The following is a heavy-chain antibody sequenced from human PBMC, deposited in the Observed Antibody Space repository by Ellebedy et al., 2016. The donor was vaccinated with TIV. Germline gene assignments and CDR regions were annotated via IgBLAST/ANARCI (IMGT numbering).Heavy chain of an antibody. CDR3: ARGGPAAILVYNWFDP. CDR2: IYYSGST. Sequence: SETLSLTXTVSGGSISSYYWSWIRQPPGKGLEWIGYIYYSGSTNYNPSLKSRVTISVDTSKNQFSLKLSSVTAADTAVYHCARGGPAAILVYNWFDPWGQGTLVTVSS. D-gene: IGHD2-2*01. V-gene: IGHV4-59*01. CDR1: GGSISSYY. J-gene: IGHJ5*02.